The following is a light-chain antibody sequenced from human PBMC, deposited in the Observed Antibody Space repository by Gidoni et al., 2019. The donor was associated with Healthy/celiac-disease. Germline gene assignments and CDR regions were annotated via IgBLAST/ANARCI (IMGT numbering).Light chain of an antibody. Sequence: IVMTQSPATLSVSPGERATLSCRASQSVSSNLAWYQQKPGQAPRLLIYGASTRATGIPARFSGSGSGTGFTLTISSLQSEDFAVYYCQQYNNWPPLTFGGGTKVEIK. V-gene: IGKV3-15*01. J-gene: IGKJ4*01. CDR3: QQYNNWPPLT. CDR1: QSVSSN. CDR2: GAS.